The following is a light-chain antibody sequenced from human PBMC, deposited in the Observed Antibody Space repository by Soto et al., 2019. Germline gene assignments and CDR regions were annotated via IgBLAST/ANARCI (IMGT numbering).Light chain of an antibody. J-gene: IGKJ1*01. CDR2: KAS. V-gene: IGKV1-5*03. CDR3: QQYNNSPWT. Sequence: DIQMTQSPSTLSASVGDRVTITCRASQSISSWLAWYQQKPGKAPKLLIYKASSLESGVPSRFSGSGSGTEFNLTISSLQPDDFANYYCQQYNNSPWTFGQGTKVEIK. CDR1: QSISSW.